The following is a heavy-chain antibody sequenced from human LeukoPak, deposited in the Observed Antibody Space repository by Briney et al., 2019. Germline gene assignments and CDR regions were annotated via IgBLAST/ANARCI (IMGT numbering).Heavy chain of an antibody. CDR2: INHSGST. D-gene: IGHD3-22*01. Sequence: PSETLSLTCAVYGGSFSGYYWSWIRQPPGKGLEWIGEINHSGSTNYNPSLMSRVTISVDTSKNQFSLKLSSVTAADTAVYYCARDSGSGYYRKYYFDYWGQGTLVTVSS. V-gene: IGHV4-34*01. CDR3: ARDSGSGYYRKYYFDY. J-gene: IGHJ4*02. CDR1: GGSFSGYY.